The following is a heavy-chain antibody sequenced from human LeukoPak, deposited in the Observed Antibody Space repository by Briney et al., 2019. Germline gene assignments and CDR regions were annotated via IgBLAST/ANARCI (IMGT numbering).Heavy chain of an antibody. CDR2: IKQDGSEK. D-gene: IGHD2-15*01. Sequence: GGSLRLSCAASGFIFSSYWMSWVRQAPGKGLEWVANIKQDGSEKYYVDSVKGRFTISRDNAKNSLYLQMNSLRAEDTAVYYCANIYCSGGTYTYFDDWGQGTLVTVSS. J-gene: IGHJ4*02. CDR1: GFIFSSYW. CDR3: ANIYCSGGTYTYFDD. V-gene: IGHV3-7*01.